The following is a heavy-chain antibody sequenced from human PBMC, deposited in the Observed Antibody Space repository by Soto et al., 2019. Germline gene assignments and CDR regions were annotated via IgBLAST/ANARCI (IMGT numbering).Heavy chain of an antibody. CDR3: ARDYSGSSYYYGMDV. CDR1: GFTFSSYG. V-gene: IGHV3-33*01. J-gene: IGHJ6*02. Sequence: GGSLRLSCAASGFTFSSYGMHWVRQAPGKGLEWVAVIWYDGSNKYYADSVKGRFTISRDNSKNTLYLQMNSLRAEDTAVYYCARDYSGSSYYYGMDVWGQGTTVTVSS. D-gene: IGHD1-26*01. CDR2: IWYDGSNK.